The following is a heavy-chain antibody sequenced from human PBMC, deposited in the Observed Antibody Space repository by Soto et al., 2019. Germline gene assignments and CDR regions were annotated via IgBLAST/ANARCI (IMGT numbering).Heavy chain of an antibody. D-gene: IGHD4-17*01. V-gene: IGHV3-33*01. CDR3: ASGRGGDYGGNSGYYDY. CDR2: VWHDGSKE. CDR1: GFTFSGHG. J-gene: IGHJ4*02. Sequence: QVQLVESGGGVVQPGRSLRLSCAASGFTFSGHGMHWVRQAPGKGLEWVAVVWHDGSKEYYADSMKGRFTISRDNSKNTLYLQMNSLRAEDTAVYSCASGRGGDYGGNSGYYDYWGQGTLVTVSS.